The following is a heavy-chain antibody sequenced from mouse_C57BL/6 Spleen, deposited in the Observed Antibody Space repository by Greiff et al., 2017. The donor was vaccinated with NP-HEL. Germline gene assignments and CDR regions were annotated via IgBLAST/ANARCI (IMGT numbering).Heavy chain of an antibody. D-gene: IGHD2-5*01. Sequence: QVQLKQPGAELVKPGASVKLSCKASGYTFTSYWMHWVKQRPGQGLEWIGMIHPNSGSTNYNEKFKSKATLTVDKSSSTAYMQLSSLTSEDSAVYYCAREGYSNYAFAYWGQGTLVTVSA. CDR1: GYTFTSYW. CDR2: IHPNSGST. J-gene: IGHJ3*01. V-gene: IGHV1-64*01. CDR3: AREGYSNYAFAY.